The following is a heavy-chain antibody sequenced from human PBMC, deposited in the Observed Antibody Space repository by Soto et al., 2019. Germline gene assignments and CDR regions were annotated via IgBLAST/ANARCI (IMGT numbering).Heavy chain of an antibody. CDR3: TKSPFGGWFFDS. V-gene: IGHV3-23*01. CDR1: GFTFSNYA. CDR2: LSGSGATT. J-gene: IGHJ4*02. D-gene: IGHD6-19*01. Sequence: PGGSLRLSCAASGFTFSNYAMNWVRQAPGKGLEWVSALSGSGATTYHTDSVKGRFTISRDNSKATLYLHMNSLRAEDTAVYYCTKSPFGGWFFDSWGRGTLVTVSS.